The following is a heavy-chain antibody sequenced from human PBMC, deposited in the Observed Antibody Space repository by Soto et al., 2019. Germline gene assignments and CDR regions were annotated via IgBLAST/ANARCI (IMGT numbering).Heavy chain of an antibody. Sequence: QITLKESGPPLVKPTQTVTLTCTFSGFSLTYHGTGAGWIRQPPGKALEWLALIYWDSEKRYRPSLKTRLTIAKGATDDQVVFTLTDVDPADTGTYYCARRRPADGTGFYDSWGQGTPVTVSS. CDR1: GFSLTYHGTG. CDR2: IYWDSEK. CDR3: ARRRPADGTGFYDS. D-gene: IGHD1-26*01. V-gene: IGHV2-5*02. J-gene: IGHJ5*01.